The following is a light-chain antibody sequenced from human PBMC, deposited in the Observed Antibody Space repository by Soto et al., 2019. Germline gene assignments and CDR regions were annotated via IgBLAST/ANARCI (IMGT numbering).Light chain of an antibody. Sequence: QSALTQPASVSASPGQSITISCTGTSSDIGRYNFVSWCQQHPGEAPKLLIYDVTTRPSGVSNRFSGSKSGNTASLTISGLQAGDEADYYCSSFTTSTTEVFGGGTQLTVL. V-gene: IGLV2-14*01. CDR1: SSDIGRYNF. CDR2: DVT. J-gene: IGLJ7*01. CDR3: SSFTTSTTEV.